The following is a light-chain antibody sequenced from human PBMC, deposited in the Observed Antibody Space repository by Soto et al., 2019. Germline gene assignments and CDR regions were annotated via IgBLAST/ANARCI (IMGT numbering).Light chain of an antibody. CDR1: SSDVGGYNY. CDR3: SSYAGSDIFV. V-gene: IGLV2-8*01. Sequence: QSVLTQPPSASGSPGQSLTISCTGTSSDVGGYNYVFWYQQHPGKAPKLMIYEVNKRPSGVPDRFSGSKSSNTASLTVSGLQAEDEADYYCSSYAGSDIFVFGGGTKVTVL. J-gene: IGLJ2*01. CDR2: EVN.